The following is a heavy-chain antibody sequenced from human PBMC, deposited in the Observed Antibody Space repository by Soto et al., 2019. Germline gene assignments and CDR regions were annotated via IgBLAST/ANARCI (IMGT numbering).Heavy chain of an antibody. CDR2: FNSDGSI. V-gene: IGHV3-74*01. CDR3: ARGQWGAFDI. J-gene: IGHJ3*02. Sequence: EVQLVESGGGLVQPGGSLRLSCIASGFTFRTYWVHWLRQVPGKGLVWISRFNSDGSIGYADSVKGRFTISRDNAKNTVSLQTNSVRAEDTAVYYCARGQWGAFDIWGQGTTVTVSA. D-gene: IGHD6-19*01. CDR1: GFTFRTYW.